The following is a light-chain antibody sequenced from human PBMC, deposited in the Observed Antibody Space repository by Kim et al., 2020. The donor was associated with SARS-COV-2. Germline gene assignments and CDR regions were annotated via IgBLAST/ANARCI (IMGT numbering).Light chain of an antibody. CDR2: DKN. CDR1: SLKTSY. V-gene: IGLV3-19*01. Sequence: SSELTQDPAVSVALGQTVTITCRGDSLKTSYAGWSQQKAGKAPILVIYDKNSRPSGVPGRFSGSSSGNTASLTITGAQAEDEADYYCNSRDTTGHHVVFGGGTQLTVL. J-gene: IGLJ2*01. CDR3: NSRDTTGHHVV.